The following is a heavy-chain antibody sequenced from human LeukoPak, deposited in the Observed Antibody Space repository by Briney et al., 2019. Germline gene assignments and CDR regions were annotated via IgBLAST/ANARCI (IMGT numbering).Heavy chain of an antibody. CDR3: ARDPLRPSYSSSWVGLDYYGMDV. CDR2: IIPIFGTA. J-gene: IGHJ6*02. D-gene: IGHD6-13*01. V-gene: IGHV1-69*13. CDR1: GYTFTSYG. Sequence: SVKVSCKASGYTFTSYGISWVRQAPGQGLEWMGGIIPIFGTANYAQKFQGRVTITADESTSTAYMELSSLRSEDTAVYYCARDPLRPSYSSSWVGLDYYGMDVWGQGTTVTASS.